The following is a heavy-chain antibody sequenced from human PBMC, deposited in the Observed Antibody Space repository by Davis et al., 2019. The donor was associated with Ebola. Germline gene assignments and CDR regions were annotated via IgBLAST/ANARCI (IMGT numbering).Heavy chain of an antibody. CDR2: VHGGNGNT. V-gene: IGHV1-3*01. Sequence: AASVKVSCKASGYIFTTYAMHWVRQAPGQRLEWMGWVHGGNGNTKYSQRFQGRVPITTDTSASTAYLDLSSLRSDDTAVFYCARATFGYNSGWYADYWGQGTLVTVSS. CDR1: GYIFTTYA. D-gene: IGHD6-19*01. J-gene: IGHJ4*02. CDR3: ARATFGYNSGWYADY.